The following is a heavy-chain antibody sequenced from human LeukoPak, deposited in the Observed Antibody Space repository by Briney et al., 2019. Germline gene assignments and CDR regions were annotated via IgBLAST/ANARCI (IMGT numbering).Heavy chain of an antibody. CDR2: IRYDGSNK. V-gene: IGHV3-30*02. CDR1: GFTFSSYG. Sequence: GGSLRLSCAASGFTFSSYGMHWVRQAPGKGLEWVAFIRYDGSNKYYADSVKGRFTISRDNSKNTLYLQMNSLRAEDTAVYYCARAGEWFGELSRGTGMDVWGQGTTVTVSS. D-gene: IGHD3-10*01. CDR3: ARAGEWFGELSRGTGMDV. J-gene: IGHJ6*02.